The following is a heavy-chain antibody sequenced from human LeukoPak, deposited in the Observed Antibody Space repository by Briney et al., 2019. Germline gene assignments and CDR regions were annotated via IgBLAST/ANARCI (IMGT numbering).Heavy chain of an antibody. CDR2: IYYSGST. CDR1: GGSLSSSSYY. V-gene: IGHV4-39*07. Sequence: SETLSLTCTVSGGSLSSSSYYWAWLRQSPGRGLEWIANIYYSGSTYYNPSLNSRVTISVDTSKNQFSLKLSSVTAADTAVYYCARDVELIDYWGQGTLVTVSS. D-gene: IGHD1-26*01. CDR3: ARDVELIDY. J-gene: IGHJ4*02.